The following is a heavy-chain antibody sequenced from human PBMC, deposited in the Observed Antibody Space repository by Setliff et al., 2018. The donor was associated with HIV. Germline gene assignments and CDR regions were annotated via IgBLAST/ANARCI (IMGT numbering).Heavy chain of an antibody. CDR2: INLSGGST. Sequence: ASVKVSCKASGYIFTSYYIHWVRQAPGQGLEWMGIINLSGGSTSYPQKFQGRVTLTRDTSTNTAYMELSSLRSEDTAVYYCARDDYSSSNPNYFDYYYMDLWGGGTTVTVSS. CDR1: GYIFTSYY. V-gene: IGHV1-46*01. J-gene: IGHJ6*03. D-gene: IGHD4-4*01. CDR3: ARDDYSSSNPNYFDYYYMDL.